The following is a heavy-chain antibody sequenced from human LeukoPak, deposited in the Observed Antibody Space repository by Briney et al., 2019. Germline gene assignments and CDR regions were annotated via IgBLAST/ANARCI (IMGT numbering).Heavy chain of an antibody. CDR2: IYYSGST. J-gene: IGHJ1*01. Sequence: SETLSLTCTVSGGSISSSSYYWGWIRQPPGKGLERIGSIYYSGSTYYNPSLKSRVTISVDTSKNQFSLKLSSVTAADTAVYYCARQSSITMIVVVITTSGYFQHWGQGTLVTVSS. CDR3: ARQSSITMIVVVITTSGYFQH. CDR1: GGSISSSSYY. V-gene: IGHV4-39*01. D-gene: IGHD3-22*01.